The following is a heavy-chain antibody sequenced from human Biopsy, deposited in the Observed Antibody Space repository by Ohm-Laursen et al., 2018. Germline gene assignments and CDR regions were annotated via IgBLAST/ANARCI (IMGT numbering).Heavy chain of an antibody. Sequence: SDTLSLTCTVSGDSVGSGSFYWTWIRQPPGQGLEYIGYIYDRGSTANYNPSLESRVTMSVDMPKNQFSLRLSSVTAADTAIYYCARGMRSSGWPYFNSWGQGTLATVSS. CDR3: ARGMRSSGWPYFNS. CDR1: GDSVGSGSFY. V-gene: IGHV4-61*01. D-gene: IGHD6-19*01. CDR2: IYDRGSTA. J-gene: IGHJ4*02.